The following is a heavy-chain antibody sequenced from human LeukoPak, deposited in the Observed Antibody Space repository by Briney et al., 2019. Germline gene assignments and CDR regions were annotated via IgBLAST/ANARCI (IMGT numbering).Heavy chain of an antibody. CDR1: GFTFSSYG. CDR3: AKAYSSGYYYYYMDV. J-gene: IGHJ6*03. V-gene: IGHV3-30*02. D-gene: IGHD6-19*01. Sequence: GGSLRLSCAASGFTFSSYGMHWVRQAPGKGLEWVAVIWYGGSNKYYADSVKGRFTISRDNSKNTLYLQMNSLRAEDTAVYYCAKAYSSGYYYYYMDVWGKGTTVTVSS. CDR2: IWYGGSNK.